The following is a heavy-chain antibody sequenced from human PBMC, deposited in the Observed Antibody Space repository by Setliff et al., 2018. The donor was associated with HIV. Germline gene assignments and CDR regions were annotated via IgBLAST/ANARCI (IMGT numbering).Heavy chain of an antibody. CDR2: IRYDGSNK. J-gene: IGHJ4*02. CDR1: GFTFSSYG. Sequence: GGSLRLSCAASGFTFSSYGMHWVRQAPGKGLEWVAFIRYDGSNKYYADSVKVRFTISRDNSKNTLYLQMNSLRAEDTAVYYCAKDRYYDSSGSPFDYWGQGTLVTVSS. V-gene: IGHV3-30*02. D-gene: IGHD3-22*01. CDR3: AKDRYYDSSGSPFDY.